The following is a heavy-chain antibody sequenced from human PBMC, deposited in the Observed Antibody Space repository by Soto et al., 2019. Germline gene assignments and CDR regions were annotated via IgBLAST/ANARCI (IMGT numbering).Heavy chain of an antibody. Sequence: GASVKVSCKASGYTFTSYGISWVRQAPGQGLEWMGWVSAYNGNTNYAQKLQGRVTMTTDTSTSTAYMELRSLRSDDTAVYYCARGADYDSSGIRLNWFDPWGQGTLVTVSS. CDR1: GYTFTSYG. D-gene: IGHD3-22*01. J-gene: IGHJ5*02. CDR2: VSAYNGNT. V-gene: IGHV1-18*01. CDR3: ARGADYDSSGIRLNWFDP.